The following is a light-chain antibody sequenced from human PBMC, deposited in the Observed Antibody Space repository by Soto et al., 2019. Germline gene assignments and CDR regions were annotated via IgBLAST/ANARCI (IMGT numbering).Light chain of an antibody. CDR1: QSVSSSF. Sequence: EIVLTQSPGTLSLSPGERATLSCRASQSVSSSFLAWYQQKPGQAPWLLIYGASTRTTGIPDRFSGGGSGSDFTLTIGRLEPEDFAVYYCQHYGASSWTFGQGTKVDIK. J-gene: IGKJ1*01. CDR3: QHYGASSWT. CDR2: GAS. V-gene: IGKV3-20*01.